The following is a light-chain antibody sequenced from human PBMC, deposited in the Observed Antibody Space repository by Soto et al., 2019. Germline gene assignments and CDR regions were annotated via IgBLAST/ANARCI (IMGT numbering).Light chain of an antibody. CDR1: QGIRDE. CDR3: LQDYGYPRT. V-gene: IGKV1-6*01. CDR2: AAS. J-gene: IGKJ1*01. Sequence: AIQMTQSPSSLSASVGDRVTITCPASQGIRDELGWYQQKAGKAPNLLISAASRLQSGVPSRFSGRGSGTDFTLTISSLQPEDFATYYCLQDYGYPRTFGQGTKVDIK.